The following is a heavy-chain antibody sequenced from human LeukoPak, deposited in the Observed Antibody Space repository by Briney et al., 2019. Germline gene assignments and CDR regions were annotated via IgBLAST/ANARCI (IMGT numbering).Heavy chain of an antibody. D-gene: IGHD3-10*01. V-gene: IGHV3-21*01. J-gene: IGHJ5*02. CDR3: AREILITMVPGDWFDP. Sequence: AGGSLRLSCAASGFTFSSYSMNWARQAPGKGLEWVSSISSSSSYIYYADSVKGRFTISRDNAKNSLYLQMNSLRAEDTAVYYCAREILITMVPGDWFDPWGQGTLVTVSS. CDR2: ISSSSSYI. CDR1: GFTFSSYS.